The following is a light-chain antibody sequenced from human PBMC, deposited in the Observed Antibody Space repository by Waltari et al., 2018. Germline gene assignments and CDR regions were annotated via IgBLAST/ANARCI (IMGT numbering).Light chain of an antibody. Sequence: SYDLTQPPSVSVSPGQTASITCSGHELGIRFVCWYQQKPGQSPILVIYQNGRRPAGIPGRFSGSNSGNTATLTISGTQAVDEADYYCQAWDRGTWGFFGGGTRLTVL. CDR1: ELGIRF. V-gene: IGLV3-1*01. CDR3: QAWDRGTWGF. CDR2: QNG. J-gene: IGLJ2*01.